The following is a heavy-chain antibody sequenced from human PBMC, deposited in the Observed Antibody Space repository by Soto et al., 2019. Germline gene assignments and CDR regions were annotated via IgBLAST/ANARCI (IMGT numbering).Heavy chain of an antibody. Sequence: GASVKVSCKASGYTFTSYGISWVRQAPGQGLEWMGWISAYNGNTNYAQKLQGRVTMTTDTSTSTAYMELRSLRSDDTAVYYCASSTSGSYDYGMDVWGQGTTVTVS. CDR2: ISAYNGNT. J-gene: IGHJ6*02. CDR3: ASSTSGSYDYGMDV. V-gene: IGHV1-18*01. CDR1: GYTFTSYG. D-gene: IGHD1-26*01.